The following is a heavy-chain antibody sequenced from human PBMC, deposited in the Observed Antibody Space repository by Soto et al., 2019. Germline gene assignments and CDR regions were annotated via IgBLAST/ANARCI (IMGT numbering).Heavy chain of an antibody. J-gene: IGHJ4*02. Sequence: SETLSLTCAVYGGSFSGYYWTWIRQPPGTGLEWIGEINHSGSTNYNPSLKSRVTISVDTSKNQFSLKLTSVTAADTAVYYCARDKITGLFDYWGQGPLVTVS. D-gene: IGHD2-8*02. V-gene: IGHV4-34*01. CDR1: GGSFSGYY. CDR2: INHSGST. CDR3: ARDKITGLFDY.